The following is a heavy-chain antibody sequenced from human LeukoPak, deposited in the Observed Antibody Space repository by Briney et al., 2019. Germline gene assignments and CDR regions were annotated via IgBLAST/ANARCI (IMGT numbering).Heavy chain of an antibody. CDR2: IIPIFGTA. CDR3: ARSSIVGAPWYYYYYMDV. CDR1: GGTFSIYA. D-gene: IGHD1-26*01. V-gene: IGHV1-69*13. Sequence: ASVKVSCKASGGTFSIYAISWVRQAPGQGLEWMGGIIPIFGTANYAQKFQGRVTITADESTSTAYMELSSLRSEDTAVYYCARSSIVGAPWYYYYYMDVWGKGTTVTVSS. J-gene: IGHJ6*03.